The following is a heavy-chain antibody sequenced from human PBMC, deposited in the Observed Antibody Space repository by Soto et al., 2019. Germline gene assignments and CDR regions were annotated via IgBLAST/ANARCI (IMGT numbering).Heavy chain of an antibody. Sequence: PGESLKISCKGSGYSFTSYWISWVLQMPGKGLEWMGRIDPSDSYTNYSPSFQGHVTISADKSISTAYLQWSSLKASDTAMYYCAVRGAQLAAVDYYYGMDVWGQGTTVTVSS. V-gene: IGHV5-10-1*01. CDR2: IDPSDSYT. CDR3: AVRGAQLAAVDYYYGMDV. J-gene: IGHJ6*02. D-gene: IGHD6-6*01. CDR1: GYSFTSYW.